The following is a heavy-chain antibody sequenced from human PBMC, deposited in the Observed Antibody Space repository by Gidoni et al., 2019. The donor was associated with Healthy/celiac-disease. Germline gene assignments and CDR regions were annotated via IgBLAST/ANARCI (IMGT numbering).Heavy chain of an antibody. CDR2: ISAYNGNT. V-gene: IGHV1-18*01. J-gene: IGHJ4*02. CDR1: GYTFTSYA. CDR3: ARDLNSITSCGVVIPGDY. D-gene: IGHD3-3*01. Sequence: QVHLVPSGAEVKQPGASVQVSCQASGYTFTSYAISWVRQAPGQGLEWMGWISAYNGNTNYAQKLQGRVTMTTDTSTSTAYMELRSLRSDDTAVYYCARDLNSITSCGVVIPGDYGGQGTLVTVSS.